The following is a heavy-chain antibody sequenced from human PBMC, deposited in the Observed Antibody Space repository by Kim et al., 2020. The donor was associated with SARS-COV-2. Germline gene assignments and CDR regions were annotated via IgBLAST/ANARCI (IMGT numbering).Heavy chain of an antibody. Sequence: ASVKVSCKVSGYTLTELSMHWVRQAPGEGLEWMGGSDPEDGETIYAQKFQGRVTMTEDTSTDTAYMELSSLRSEDTAVYYCAIWCGARCYYYYVMDVWGQGTTVTVSS. CDR1: GYTLTELS. CDR2: SDPEDGET. J-gene: IGHJ6*02. V-gene: IGHV1-24*01. D-gene: IGHD2-8*01. CDR3: AIWCGARCYYYYVMDV.